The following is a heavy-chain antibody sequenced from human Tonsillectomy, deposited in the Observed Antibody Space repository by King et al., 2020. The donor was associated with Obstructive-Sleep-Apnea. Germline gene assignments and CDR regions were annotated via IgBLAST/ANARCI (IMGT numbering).Heavy chain of an antibody. V-gene: IGHV3-30*18. Sequence: VQLVGSGGGVVHPGRSLRLSWASSGFTFSSYGMHWVRQAPGTGLEWVAVISYDGSNKYYADSGNGRFTISRDNSKNTLYLQMNSLRAEDTAVYYCAKVAGAVVINFFFDYWGQGTLVTVSS. J-gene: IGHJ4*02. D-gene: IGHD3-22*01. CDR2: ISYDGSNK. CDR1: GFTFSSYG. CDR3: AKVAGAVVINFFFDY.